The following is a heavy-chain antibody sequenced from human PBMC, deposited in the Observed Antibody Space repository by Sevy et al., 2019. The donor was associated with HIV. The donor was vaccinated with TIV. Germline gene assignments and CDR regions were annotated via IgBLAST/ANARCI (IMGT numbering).Heavy chain of an antibody. J-gene: IGHJ6*02. CDR3: AGDGMLIRGMVISRNHYYSGMDV. CDR1: GYTFRSYG. D-gene: IGHD3-3*01. CDR2: ISGYNGNT. V-gene: IGHV1-18*01. Sequence: ASVKVSCKASGYTFRSYGISWVRQAPGQGPEWMGWISGYNGNTKFAQRVQDRVTMTTDSSTSTAYMEPRSLRSDHTATYYCAGDGMLIRGMVISRNHYYSGMDVWGQGTTVTVSS.